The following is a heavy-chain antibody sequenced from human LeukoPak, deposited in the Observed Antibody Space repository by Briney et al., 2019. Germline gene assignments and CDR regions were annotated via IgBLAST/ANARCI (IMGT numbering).Heavy chain of an antibody. J-gene: IGHJ4*02. CDR3: ATYGDYAFDY. D-gene: IGHD4-17*01. Sequence: SETLSLTCTVSGGSISSGYYYWSWIRQHPGKGLEWIGYIYYGGSTYYNPSLKSRVTISIDTSKNQFSLKLSSVTAADTAVYYCATYGDYAFDYWGQGTLVTVSS. CDR2: IYYGGST. V-gene: IGHV4-31*03. CDR1: GGSISSGYYY.